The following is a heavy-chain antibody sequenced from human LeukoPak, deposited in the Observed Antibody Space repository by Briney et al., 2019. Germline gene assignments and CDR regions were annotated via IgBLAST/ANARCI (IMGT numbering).Heavy chain of an antibody. J-gene: IGHJ4*02. CDR1: GFTFSSYW. CDR3: GRSAAAGFFDY. D-gene: IGHD6-13*01. CDR2: IKQDGSEK. V-gene: IGHV3-7*03. Sequence: GGSLRLSCAASGFTFSSYWMSWVRQAPGRGLEWVADIKQDGSEKYYVDSVKGRFTISRDNAKNSLYMQMNSLRAEDTAVYYCGRSAAAGFFDYWGQGTLVTVSS.